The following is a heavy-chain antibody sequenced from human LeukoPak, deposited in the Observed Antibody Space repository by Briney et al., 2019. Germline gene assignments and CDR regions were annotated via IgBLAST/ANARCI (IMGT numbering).Heavy chain of an antibody. CDR3: ARVRCSGGSCPYYYYYYYMDV. Sequence: PSETLSLTCSVSGGSISSYYWSWIRQPPGKGLEWIGYIYYSGSTNYNPSLKSRVTISVDTSKNQFSLKLSSVTAADTAVYYCARVRCSGGSCPYYYYYYYMDVWGKGTTVTVSS. V-gene: IGHV4-59*01. CDR1: GGSISSYY. D-gene: IGHD2-15*01. J-gene: IGHJ6*03. CDR2: IYYSGST.